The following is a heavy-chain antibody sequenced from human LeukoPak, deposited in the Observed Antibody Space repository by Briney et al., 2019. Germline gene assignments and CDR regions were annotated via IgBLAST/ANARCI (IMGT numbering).Heavy chain of an antibody. D-gene: IGHD2/OR15-2a*01. CDR1: GFSSGDYA. J-gene: IGHJ6*02. Sequence: GGSLRLSCAASGFSSGDYAMHWVRQIPGKGLECVAHIHADGGRTFYADSVNGRFTISRDNGKNFLYLQMNSLTSDDTALYYCSTWAFYHGLDVWGQGTAVTVSS. CDR2: IHADGGRT. CDR3: STWAFYHGLDV. V-gene: IGHV3-43*02.